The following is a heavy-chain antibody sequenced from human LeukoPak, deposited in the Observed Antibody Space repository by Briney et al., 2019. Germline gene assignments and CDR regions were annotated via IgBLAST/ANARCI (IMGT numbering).Heavy chain of an antibody. D-gene: IGHD1-26*01. CDR1: GYSFTSYY. CDR2: INPSGSST. V-gene: IGHV1-46*01. Sequence: ASVKVSCKASGYSFTSYYMHWVRQAPGQGLEWMGLINPSGSSTSYAQKFQGRLSLTRDMSTSTDYMELSSLRSEDTAVYYCAKVTSYSGSYYFSDYWGQGTLVTVSS. CDR3: AKVTSYSGSYYFSDY. J-gene: IGHJ4*02.